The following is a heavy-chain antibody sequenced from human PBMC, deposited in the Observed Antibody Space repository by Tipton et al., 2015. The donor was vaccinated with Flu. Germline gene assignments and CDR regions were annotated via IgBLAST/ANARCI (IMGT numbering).Heavy chain of an antibody. CDR2: IYYSGST. V-gene: IGHV4-59*01. CDR1: GGSISSYY. J-gene: IGHJ4*02. Sequence: LRLSCTVSGGSISSYYWSWIRQPPGKGLEWIGYIYYSGSTNYNPSLKSRVTISVDTSKNQFSLKLSSVTAAGTAVYYCARVDSSGYYPGHWGQGTLVTVSS. CDR3: ARVDSSGYYPGH. D-gene: IGHD3-22*01.